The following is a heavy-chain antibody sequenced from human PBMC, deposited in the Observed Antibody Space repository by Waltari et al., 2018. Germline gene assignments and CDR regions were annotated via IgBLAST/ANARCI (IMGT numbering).Heavy chain of an antibody. Sequence: QVQLQELGPGLVRPSQTLSLTCTVSGGSISSGSVYWTWIRQPAGKGLEWVGHKFTSGSTTYNPALKRRVSVSLDTSENQFALRLSSVTAADTAVYYCARDEARYYDIMTGGGYYGLDVWGQGTTVTVSS. CDR1: GGSISSGSVY. CDR3: ARDEARYYDIMTGGGYYGLDV. D-gene: IGHD3-9*01. J-gene: IGHJ6*02. CDR2: KFTSGST. V-gene: IGHV4-61*02.